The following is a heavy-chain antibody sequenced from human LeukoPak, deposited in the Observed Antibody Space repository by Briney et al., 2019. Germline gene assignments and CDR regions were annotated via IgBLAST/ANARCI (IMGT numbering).Heavy chain of an antibody. J-gene: IGHJ6*02. V-gene: IGHV3-30-3*01. CDR1: GLTFSSYA. CDR2: ISYDGSNK. CDR3: ARALPITMIVVVYPGGMDV. Sequence: GGSLRLSCAASGLTFSSYAMHWVRQAPGKGLEWVAVISYDGSNKYYADSVKGRFTISRDNSKNALYLQMISLRAEDTAVYYCARALPITMIVVVYPGGMDVWGQGTTVTVSS. D-gene: IGHD3-22*01.